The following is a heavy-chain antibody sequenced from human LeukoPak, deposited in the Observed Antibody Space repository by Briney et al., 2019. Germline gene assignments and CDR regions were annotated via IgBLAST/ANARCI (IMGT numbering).Heavy chain of an antibody. CDR1: GFASSGYA. J-gene: IGHJ6*02. V-gene: IGHV3-30*04. CDR2: ISFDGSDQ. D-gene: IGHD3-22*01. Sequence: GDSLRLSCAASGFASSGYAVHWVRQGPGKGLDWVAVISFDGSDQYYADSVKGRFTISRDNSQNTVSLRMNSLKTEDTAVYFCARLSRSGATYFYYGMDVWGQGTTVIVTS. CDR3: ARLSRSGATYFYYGMDV.